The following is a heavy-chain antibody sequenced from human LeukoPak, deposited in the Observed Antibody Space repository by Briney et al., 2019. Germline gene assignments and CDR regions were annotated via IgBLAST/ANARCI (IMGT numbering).Heavy chain of an antibody. CDR3: AEVVGATTRGYFDY. J-gene: IGHJ4*02. CDR2: ISGSGGST. V-gene: IGHV3-23*01. CDR1: VFTFISYA. D-gene: IGHD1-26*01. Sequence: GGSLRLSCAASVFTFISYAMSCVRQAPGEGLEWVSLISGSGGSTYYADSVKGRFTISRDNSKNTLYLQMNSMRAEDTAVYYCAEVVGATTRGYFDYWGQGTLVTVSS.